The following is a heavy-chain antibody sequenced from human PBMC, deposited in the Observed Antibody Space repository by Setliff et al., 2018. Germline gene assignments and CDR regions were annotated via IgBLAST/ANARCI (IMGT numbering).Heavy chain of an antibody. CDR2: ISSSSTYI. CDR3: ARDGAHSGYLTPRYYYYMDV. J-gene: IGHJ6*03. CDR1: GFSFSDYS. Sequence: SLRLSCAASGFSFSDYSMNWVRQAPGKGLEWVSSISSSSTYIFYADSVRGRFTVSRDNAKNSLYLQMNSLRAEDTAIYYCARDGAHSGYLTPRYYYYMDVWGKGTTVTVSS. V-gene: IGHV3-21*01. D-gene: IGHD3-22*01.